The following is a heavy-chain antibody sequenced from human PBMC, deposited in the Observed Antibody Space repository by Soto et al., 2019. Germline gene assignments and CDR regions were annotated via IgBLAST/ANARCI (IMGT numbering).Heavy chain of an antibody. CDR3: ARHGRTGTPSDWFDP. J-gene: IGHJ5*02. CDR2: IYPGDSDT. Sequence: PGESLKISCKGSGYSFTTYWIGWVRQLPGKGLEWMGIIYPGDSDTRYSPSFQGQVTISADKSISTAYLQWGSLKASDTAIYYCARHGRTGTPSDWFDPWGQGTLVTVSS. D-gene: IGHD1-7*01. CDR1: GYSFTTYW. V-gene: IGHV5-51*01.